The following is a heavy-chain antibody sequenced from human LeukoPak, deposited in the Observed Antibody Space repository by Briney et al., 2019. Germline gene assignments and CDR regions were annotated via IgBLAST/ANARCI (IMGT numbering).Heavy chain of an antibody. CDR1: GFTFSSYA. V-gene: IGHV3-64*04. D-gene: IGHD2/OR15-2a*01. CDR3: AKGRIDRDYYFGMDV. Sequence: GGSLRLSCSASGFTFSSYAMHWVRQAPGKGLEYVSAITSNGGSTYYADSVKGRFTISRDNSKNTVYLQMNSLRVEDTAVYYCAKGRIDRDYYFGMDVWGLGTTVAVSS. CDR2: ITSNGGST. J-gene: IGHJ6*02.